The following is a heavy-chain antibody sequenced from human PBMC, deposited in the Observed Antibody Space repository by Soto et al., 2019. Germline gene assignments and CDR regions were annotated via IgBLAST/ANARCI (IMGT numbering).Heavy chain of an antibody. D-gene: IGHD2-2*01. J-gene: IGHJ4*02. CDR2: IYYSGST. V-gene: IGHV4-59*01. Sequence: SETLSLTCTVSGGSISSYYWSWIRQPPGKGLEWIGYIYYSGSTNYNPSLKSRVTISVDTSKNQFSLKLSSVTAADTAVYYCARTGPIVVVQAAYFDYWGQGTLVTVSS. CDR3: ARTGPIVVVQAAYFDY. CDR1: GGSISSYY.